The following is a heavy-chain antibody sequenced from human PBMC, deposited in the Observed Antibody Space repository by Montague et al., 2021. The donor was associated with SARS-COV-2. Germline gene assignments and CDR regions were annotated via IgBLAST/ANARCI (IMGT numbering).Heavy chain of an antibody. CDR3: GSFIDY. CDR1: GGSIYSSSYY. J-gene: IGHJ4*02. Sequence: SETLSLTCTVSGGSIYSSSYYWGWIRQPPGKGLEWIGNVFYSGSTYYNPSLKSRVTISVDTSKNQFSLKLTSVTAADTAVYYCGSFIDYWGQGTLVTVSS. CDR2: VFYSGST. V-gene: IGHV4-39*01.